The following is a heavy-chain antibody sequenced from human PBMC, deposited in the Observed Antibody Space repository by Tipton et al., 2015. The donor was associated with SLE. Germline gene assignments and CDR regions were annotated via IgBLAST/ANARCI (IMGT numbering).Heavy chain of an antibody. CDR3: AKATAPTVPGMGAFDI. J-gene: IGHJ3*02. D-gene: IGHD6-19*01. V-gene: IGHV3-23*01. CDR2: ISGSGDNT. CDR1: GFTFSSYA. Sequence: GSLRLSCEASGFTFSSYAMSWVRQAPGKGLEWVSGISGSGDNTYYADSVKGRFTISRDNSKNTVYLQMNSLRVEDAAVYYCAKATAPTVPGMGAFDIWGQGTMVTVSS.